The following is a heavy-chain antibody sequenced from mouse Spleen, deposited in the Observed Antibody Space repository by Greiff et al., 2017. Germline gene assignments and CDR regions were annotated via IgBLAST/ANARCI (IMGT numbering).Heavy chain of an antibody. CDR2: INPNNGGT. J-gene: IGHJ4*01. V-gene: IGHV1-18*01. D-gene: IGHD2-2*01. Sequence: VQLQQSGPELVKPGASVKIPCKASGYTFTDYNMDWVKQSHGKSLEWIGDINPNNGGTIYNQKFKGKATLTVDKSSSTAYMELRSLTSEDTAVYYCARKWLRRDAMDYWGQGTSVTVSS. CDR3: ARKWLRRDAMDY. CDR1: GYTFTDYN.